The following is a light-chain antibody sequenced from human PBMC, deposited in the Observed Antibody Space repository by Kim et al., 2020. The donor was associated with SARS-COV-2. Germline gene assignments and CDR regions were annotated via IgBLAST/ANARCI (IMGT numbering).Light chain of an antibody. J-gene: IGLJ3*02. Sequence: ALGQTVRITCQGDNVKNYYASWYQQKAGQAPVLVIDGKNTRPSGIPDRFSGSSSGNTASLTITGAQTEDEADYYCNSRDSSGNHWVFGGGTQLTVL. CDR2: GKN. CDR1: NVKNYY. CDR3: NSRDSSGNHWV. V-gene: IGLV3-19*01.